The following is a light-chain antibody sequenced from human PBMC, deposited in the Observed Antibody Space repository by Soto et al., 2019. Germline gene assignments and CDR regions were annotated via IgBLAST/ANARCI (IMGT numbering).Light chain of an antibody. Sequence: DIQMTQSPSSLSASVGDRVTITCRASQSISSYLNWYQQKPGKAPKLLIYAASRLQSGVPSRFSGSGSGTDFTLTISSLPPEDFAPCYCQHSYSTPHTLDQGTKVDLK. CDR1: QSISSY. J-gene: IGKJ2*01. CDR3: QHSYSTPHT. V-gene: IGKV1-39*01. CDR2: AAS.